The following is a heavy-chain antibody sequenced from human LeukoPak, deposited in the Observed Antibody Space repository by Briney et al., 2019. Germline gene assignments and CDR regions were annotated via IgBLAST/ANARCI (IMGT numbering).Heavy chain of an antibody. CDR1: GFTFSRYA. CDR3: AKDLTYYYDSSGYSPFDI. J-gene: IGHJ3*02. CDR2: VSGSGGST. Sequence: GGSLRLSCAASGFTFSRYAMSWVRQAPGKGLEWVSAVSGSGGSTYYADSVKGRFTISRDNSKNTLYLQMNSLRAEDTAVYYCAKDLTYYYDSSGYSPFDIWGQGTMVTVSS. V-gene: IGHV3-23*01. D-gene: IGHD3-22*01.